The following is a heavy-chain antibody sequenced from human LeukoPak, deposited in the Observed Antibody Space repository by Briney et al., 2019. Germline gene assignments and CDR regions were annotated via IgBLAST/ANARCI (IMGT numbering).Heavy chain of an antibody. Sequence: QAGGSLRLSCAASGFTFSSYAMHWVRQAPGKGLEWVAVISYDGSNKYYADSVKGRFTISRDNSKNTLYLQMNSLRAEDTAVYYCARGAVRGTVTHFDYWGQGTLVTVSS. CDR1: GFTFSSYA. CDR3: ARGAVRGTVTHFDY. CDR2: ISYDGSNK. J-gene: IGHJ4*02. V-gene: IGHV3-30-3*01. D-gene: IGHD4-17*01.